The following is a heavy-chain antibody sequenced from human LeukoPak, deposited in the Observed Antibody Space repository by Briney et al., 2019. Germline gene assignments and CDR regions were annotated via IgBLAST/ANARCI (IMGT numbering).Heavy chain of an antibody. D-gene: IGHD6-13*01. V-gene: IGHV1-18*01. CDR3: AREAPAGQFEYFQH. CDR2: ISTNNGNT. J-gene: IGHJ1*01. CDR1: GYSFISYS. Sequence: ASVKVSCTASGYSFISYSVNWVRQAPGQGLEWMGWISTNNGNTNYAQNLQGRVTMTTDTSRGTAYMELRSLGSDDAAVYYCAREAPAGQFEYFQHWGQGTLVTVSS.